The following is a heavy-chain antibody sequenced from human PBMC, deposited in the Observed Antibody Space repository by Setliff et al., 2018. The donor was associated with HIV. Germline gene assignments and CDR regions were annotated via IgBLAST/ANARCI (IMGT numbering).Heavy chain of an antibody. J-gene: IGHJ4*02. Sequence: GGSLRLSCAASRFTFSTSWMSWVRQAPGKGLEWVANIKSDGSEKYYVDSVKGRFTISRDNAKNSLYLQMNSLRAEDTAVYYCARDEGFFDYWGQGTLVTVSS. V-gene: IGHV3-7*01. CDR1: RFTFSTSW. CDR3: ARDEGFFDY. CDR2: IKSDGSEK.